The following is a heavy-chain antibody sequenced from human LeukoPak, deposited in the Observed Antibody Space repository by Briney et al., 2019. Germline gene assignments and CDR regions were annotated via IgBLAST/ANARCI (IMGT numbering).Heavy chain of an antibody. J-gene: IGHJ4*02. V-gene: IGHV1-2*02. CDR2: INPNSGGT. D-gene: IGHD6-19*01. CDR1: GYTFTGYY. CDR3: ASIAVAGTIYFDY. Sequence: ASVKVSCKASGYTFTGYYMHWVRQAPGQGLEWMGWINPNSGGTNFAQKFQGRVTMTRDTSISTAYMELSRLRSDDTAVYYCASIAVAGTIYFDYWGQGTLVTVSS.